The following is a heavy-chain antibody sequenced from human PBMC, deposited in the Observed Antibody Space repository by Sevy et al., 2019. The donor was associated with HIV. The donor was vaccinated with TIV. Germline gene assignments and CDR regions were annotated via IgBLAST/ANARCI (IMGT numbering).Heavy chain of an antibody. Sequence: ASVKVSCKASGYSFISYGINWVRQAPGQGLEWIGWISPYNGHASSAQKFQDRVTLTTDTSTSTAYMELRSLRSDDTAVYYCARDDTYSDPARYHYAYMDVWGQGTTVTVSS. CDR3: ARDDTYSDPARYHYAYMDV. CDR1: GYSFISYG. J-gene: IGHJ6*03. CDR2: ISPYNGHA. V-gene: IGHV1-18*01. D-gene: IGHD3-16*01.